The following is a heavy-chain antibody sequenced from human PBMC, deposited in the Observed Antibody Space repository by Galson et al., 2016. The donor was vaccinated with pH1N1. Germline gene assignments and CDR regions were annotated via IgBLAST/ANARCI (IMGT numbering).Heavy chain of an antibody. V-gene: IGHV1-24*01. J-gene: IGHJ4*02. D-gene: IGHD2-21*01. CDR3: AAAYNCNWAWYYCDY. CDR1: GNTLTKLS. CDR2: FGPEDGEA. Sequence: SVKVSCKVSGNTLTKLSIHWVRQAPGQGLEWMAGFGPEDGEAIYAQRFQGRLTLTEDTSTDTAYMLLSCLRSEDTAMYYFAAAYNCNWAWYYCDYWGQGTLVTVTS.